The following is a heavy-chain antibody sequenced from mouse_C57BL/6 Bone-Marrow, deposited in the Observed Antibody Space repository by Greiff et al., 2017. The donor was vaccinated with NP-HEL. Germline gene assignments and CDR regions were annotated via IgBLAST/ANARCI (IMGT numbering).Heavy chain of an antibody. CDR1: EYEFPSHD. Sequence: EVKLMESGGGLVQPGESLKLSCESNEYEFPSHDMSWVRKTPEKRLELVAAINSDGGSTYYPDTMERRFIISRDNTKKTLYLQMSSLRSEDTALYYCARQRVTRRGYYFDYWGQGTTLTVSS. J-gene: IGHJ2*01. CDR2: INSDGGST. V-gene: IGHV5-2*01. D-gene: IGHD2-1*01. CDR3: ARQRVTRRGYYFDY.